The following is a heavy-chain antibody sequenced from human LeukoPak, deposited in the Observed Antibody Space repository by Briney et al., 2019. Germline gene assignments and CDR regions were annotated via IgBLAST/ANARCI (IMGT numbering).Heavy chain of an antibody. J-gene: IGHJ4*02. V-gene: IGHV3-74*01. Sequence: GGSLRLSCAASGYTFSRYWMHWVRQAPGKGLVWVSRINSDGSSTSYADSVKGRFTISRDNAKNTLYLQMNSLRAEDTAVYYCARGPTYYYDSSGYFYWGQGTLVTVSS. CDR1: GYTFSRYW. CDR3: ARGPTYYYDSSGYFY. D-gene: IGHD3-22*01. CDR2: INSDGSST.